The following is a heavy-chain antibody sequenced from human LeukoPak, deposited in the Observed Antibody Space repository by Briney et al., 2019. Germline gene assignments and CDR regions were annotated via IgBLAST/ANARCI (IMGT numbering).Heavy chain of an antibody. CDR3: ARDWTGYCSGGSCYPGAFDI. CDR1: GFTFSSYS. V-gene: IGHV3-21*01. CDR2: ISSSSSYI. D-gene: IGHD2-15*01. Sequence: GGSLRLSCAASGFTFSSYSMNWVRQAPGKVLEWVSSISSSSSYIYYADSVKGRFTISRDNAKNSLYLQMNSLRAEDTAVYYCARDWTGYCSGGSCYPGAFDIWGQGTMVTVSS. J-gene: IGHJ3*02.